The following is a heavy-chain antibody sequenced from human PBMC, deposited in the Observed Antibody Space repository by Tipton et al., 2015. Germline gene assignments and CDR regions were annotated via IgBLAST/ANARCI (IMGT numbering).Heavy chain of an antibody. D-gene: IGHD2-15*01. J-gene: IGHJ4*02. Sequence: QSGAEVKKPGESLRISCQGSGYSFTTYWIGWARQMPGKGLEWLGFIYPGDSDTRYSPSFQGQVTISADKSISTAYLQWSSLKASDTAMYYCARSRYCSGGSCYSDYWGQGTLVTVSS. CDR3: ARSRYCSGGSCYSDY. V-gene: IGHV5-51*03. CDR2: IYPGDSDT. CDR1: GYSFTTYW.